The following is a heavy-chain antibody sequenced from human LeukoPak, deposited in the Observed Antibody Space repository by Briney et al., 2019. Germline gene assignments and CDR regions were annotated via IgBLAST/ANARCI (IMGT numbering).Heavy chain of an antibody. CDR1: GFTFSGFW. V-gene: IGHV3-7*01. J-gene: IGHJ4*02. CDR3: ARAGSFWHYVY. D-gene: IGHD1-7*01. Sequence: GGSLRLSCAASGFTFSGFWMSWVRQTPGKGLEWVANIKQDGSEKYYVDSVKGRFTISRDNAKNSLSLQMNSLRVEDTAVYYCARAGSFWHYVYWGQGALVTVSS. CDR2: IKQDGSEK.